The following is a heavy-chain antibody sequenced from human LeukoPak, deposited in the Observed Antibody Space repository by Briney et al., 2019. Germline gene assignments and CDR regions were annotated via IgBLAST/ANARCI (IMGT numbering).Heavy chain of an antibody. CDR3: ARASSRGLGQDFDY. V-gene: IGHV3-23*01. CDR2: ISGSGGST. D-gene: IGHD3-10*01. J-gene: IGHJ4*02. CDR1: GFTFSSYA. Sequence: GGSLRLSCAASGFTFSSYAMSWVRQAPGKGLEWVSAISGSGGSTYYADSVKGRFTISRDNAKNSLYLQMNSLRAEDTAVYYCARASSRGLGQDFDYWGQGTLVTVSS.